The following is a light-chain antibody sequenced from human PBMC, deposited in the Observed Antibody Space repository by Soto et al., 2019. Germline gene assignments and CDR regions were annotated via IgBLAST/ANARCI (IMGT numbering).Light chain of an antibody. J-gene: IGKJ1*01. CDR2: GAS. V-gene: IGKV1-6*02. CDR3: LQDFSYPRT. CDR1: QGIGTE. Sequence: AIQMTQSPSSRSASVGDRDTITCRASQGIGTELGWNQQKPGKAPKLLVYGASTLQSGVLPRFSGSGSGTDFTLTISSLQPDDFATYYCLQDFSYPRTFGQGTKVEIK.